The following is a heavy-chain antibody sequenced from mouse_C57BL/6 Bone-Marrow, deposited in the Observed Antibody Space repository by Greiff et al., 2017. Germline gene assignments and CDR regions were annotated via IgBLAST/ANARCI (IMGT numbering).Heavy chain of an antibody. CDR2: ISSGGSYT. J-gene: IGHJ2*01. D-gene: IGHD2-2*01. CDR3: ARHGRIYYGYDEGDY. CDR1: GFTFSSYG. V-gene: IGHV5-6*01. Sequence: EVQLVESGGDLVKPGGSLKLSCAASGFTFSSYGMSWVRQTPDKRLEWVATISSGGSYTYYPDSAKGRFTISRDNAKNTPYLQMSSLKSEDTAMYYCARHGRIYYGYDEGDYWGQGTTLTVSS.